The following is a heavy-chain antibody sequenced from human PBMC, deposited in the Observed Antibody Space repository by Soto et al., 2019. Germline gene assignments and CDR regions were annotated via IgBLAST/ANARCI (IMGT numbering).Heavy chain of an antibody. D-gene: IGHD1-26*01. CDR3: ARPVGGTGY. CDR2: ISSSSSYI. CDR1: GFTFSKYS. V-gene: IGHV3-21*02. J-gene: IGHJ4*02. Sequence: EVQLVESGGGLVKPGGSLRLSCAASGFTFSKYSMNWVRQAPGKGLEWVSSISSSSSYIYYADSVKGRFTISRDNAKNALYLELSSLRVEDTAVYYCARPVGGTGYGGQGTLVTVSS.